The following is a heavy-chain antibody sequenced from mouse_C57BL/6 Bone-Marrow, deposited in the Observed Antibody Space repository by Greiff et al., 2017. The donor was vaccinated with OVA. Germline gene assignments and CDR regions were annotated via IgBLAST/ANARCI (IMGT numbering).Heavy chain of an antibody. J-gene: IGHJ3*01. CDR1: GYTFTSYG. D-gene: IGHD2-4*01. Sequence: VQLVESGAELVRPGASVKLSCKASGYTFTSYGISWVKQRPGQGLEWIGEIYPRSGNTYYNEKFKGKATLTADKSSSTAYMELRSLTSEDAAVYFCARPYYDFFAYWGQGTLVTVSA. V-gene: IGHV1-81*01. CDR2: IYPRSGNT. CDR3: ARPYYDFFAY.